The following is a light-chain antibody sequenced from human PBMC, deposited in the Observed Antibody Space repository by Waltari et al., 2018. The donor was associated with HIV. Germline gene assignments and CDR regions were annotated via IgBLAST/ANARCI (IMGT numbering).Light chain of an antibody. J-gene: IGLJ3*02. CDR3: ATWDNSLRAM. Sequence: QSVLTQPPSVSAAPGQKVTISCSGSHSNIGNNFVSWYQHLPGTAPKLLIYENKRRPSLIPDRFSASKTGTSATLGITGLQTGDEAIYYCATWDNSLRAMFGGGTKLTVL. V-gene: IGLV1-51*01. CDR1: HSNIGNNF. CDR2: ENK.